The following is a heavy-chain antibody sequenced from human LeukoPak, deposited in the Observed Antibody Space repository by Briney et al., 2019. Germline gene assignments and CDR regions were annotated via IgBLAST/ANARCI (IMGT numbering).Heavy chain of an antibody. CDR1: GFSFSVYW. Sequence: GGSLRLSCAASGFSFSVYWMHWGRQATGKGPVWVSRIKTDGSITDYADFVKGRFTISRDNAKNTLYLQMNSLRAEDTAVYYCARDLATRQRTGLYDSWGQGALVTVSS. CDR2: IKTDGSIT. V-gene: IGHV3-74*01. J-gene: IGHJ4*02. CDR3: ARDLATRQRTGLYDS. D-gene: IGHD3-16*02.